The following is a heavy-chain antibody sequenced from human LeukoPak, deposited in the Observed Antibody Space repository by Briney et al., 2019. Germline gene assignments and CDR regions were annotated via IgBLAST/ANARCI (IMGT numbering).Heavy chain of an antibody. Sequence: TGGSLRLSCAASGFTFSSYSMNWVRQAPGKGLEWVSYISSSSSTIYYADSVKGRFTLSRDNAKNSLYLQKNSLRAEDTAVYYCARDGGCSGGSCYGWFEPWGQGTLVTVSS. J-gene: IGHJ5*02. CDR1: GFTFSSYS. CDR3: ARDGGCSGGSCYGWFEP. CDR2: ISSSSSTI. V-gene: IGHV3-48*01. D-gene: IGHD2-15*01.